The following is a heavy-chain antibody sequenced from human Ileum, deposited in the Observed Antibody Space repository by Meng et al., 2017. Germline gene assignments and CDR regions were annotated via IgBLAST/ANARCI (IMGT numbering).Heavy chain of an antibody. V-gene: IGHV4-30-4*01. Sequence: QVQLQESGPRLVKPSQTLSLTCTVSGGSISSGDYYWSWVRQSPGKGPEWIGYIYSNGNTYSNPSLRGRLMISIDTSKNQFSLKLSSVTAADTAVYFCARGVVSGSHYNTYWGQGILVTVSS. CDR2: IYSNGNT. CDR3: ARGVVSGSHYNTY. CDR1: GGSISSGDYY. J-gene: IGHJ4*02. D-gene: IGHD3-10*01.